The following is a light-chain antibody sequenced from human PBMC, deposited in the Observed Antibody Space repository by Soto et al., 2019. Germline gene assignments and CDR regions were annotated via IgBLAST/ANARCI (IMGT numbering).Light chain of an antibody. V-gene: IGKV1-16*01. CDR1: QGINKF. Sequence: DIQMTQSPSSLSASVGDSVTITCRASQGINKFLARFQQKPGTAPKSLISTASRLQSGVPSRFSGSGSGTHFTLTINNLQPEDFATYYCQQYESFPLTFGGGNRVEIK. CDR2: TAS. CDR3: QQYESFPLT. J-gene: IGKJ4*01.